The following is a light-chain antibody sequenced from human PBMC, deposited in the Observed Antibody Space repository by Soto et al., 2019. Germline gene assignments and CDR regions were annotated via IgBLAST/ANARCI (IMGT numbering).Light chain of an antibody. CDR3: SSYAGNNNYV. Sequence: QSALTQPPSASGSPGQSVAISCTGTSSDVGGQNYVSWYQQHHGKAPKLIIYAVTERPSGVPDRFSGSKSGNTTSLTVSGLQTEDEADYYGSSYAGNNNYVFGTGTKVTVL. J-gene: IGLJ1*01. CDR2: AVT. CDR1: SSDVGGQNY. V-gene: IGLV2-8*01.